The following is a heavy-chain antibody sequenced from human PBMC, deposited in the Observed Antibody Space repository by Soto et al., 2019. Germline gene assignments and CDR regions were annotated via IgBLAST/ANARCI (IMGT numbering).Heavy chain of an antibody. CDR3: ARVNHDDYGDYCLDF. Sequence: GGSLRLSCVASGFTFSNYPMTWVRLAPGKGLEWASAISGSGGSTTYIGSVKGRFTISRDNSRNTLSLRVNSLRAEDTALYYCARVNHDDYGDYCLDFWGQGTLVTVSS. J-gene: IGHJ4*02. CDR2: ISGSGGST. D-gene: IGHD4-17*01. V-gene: IGHV3-23*01. CDR1: GFTFSNYP.